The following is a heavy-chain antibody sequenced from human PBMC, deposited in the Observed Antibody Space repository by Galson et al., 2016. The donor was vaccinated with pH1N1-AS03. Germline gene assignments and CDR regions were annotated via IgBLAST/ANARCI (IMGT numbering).Heavy chain of an antibody. J-gene: IGHJ4*02. Sequence: SLRLSCAASGFTFRNYNLNWVRQAPGKGLEWISYITGGSDTIFYADSVRGRFTISRDNSKNSVFLQMNSPRPDDTAVYYCASGYCTGSSCYGQFDHWGQGTLVTVSS. D-gene: IGHD2-15*01. CDR2: ITGGSDTI. CDR1: GFTFRNYN. V-gene: IGHV3-48*01. CDR3: ASGYCTGSSCYGQFDH.